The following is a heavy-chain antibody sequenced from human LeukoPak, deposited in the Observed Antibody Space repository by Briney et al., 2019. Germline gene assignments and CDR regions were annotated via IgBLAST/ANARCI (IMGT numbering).Heavy chain of an antibody. V-gene: IGHV3-7*05. Sequence: GGSLRLSCAASGFTFSSYWMSWVRQAPGKGLEWVANINQHGTDKYYVDSVRGRFTISRDNAKNSLYLQMNSLRAEDTAVYYCAKDIYGSGSYYPDYWGQGTLVTVSS. CDR3: AKDIYGSGSYYPDY. J-gene: IGHJ4*02. CDR2: INQHGTDK. CDR1: GFTFSSYW. D-gene: IGHD3-10*01.